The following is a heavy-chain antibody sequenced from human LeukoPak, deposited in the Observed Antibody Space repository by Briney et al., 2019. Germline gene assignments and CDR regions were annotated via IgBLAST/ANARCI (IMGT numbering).Heavy chain of an antibody. V-gene: IGHV4-61*02. D-gene: IGHD4-17*01. CDR2: IYTSGST. CDR3: ARGYGDDYYYYMDV. Sequence: SETLSLTCTVSGGSISSGSYYWSWIRQPAGKGLEWIGRIYTSGSTNYNPSLKSRVTMSVDTSKNQFSLRLSSVTAADTAVYYCARGYGDDYYYYMDVWGKGTTVTISS. CDR1: GGSISSGSYY. J-gene: IGHJ6*03.